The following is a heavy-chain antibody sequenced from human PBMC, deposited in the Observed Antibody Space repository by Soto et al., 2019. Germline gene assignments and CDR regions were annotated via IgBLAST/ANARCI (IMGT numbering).Heavy chain of an antibody. J-gene: IGHJ4*02. CDR1: GGSITTSPYY. Sequence: PSETLSLTYTVSGGSITTSPYYWGWIRQPPGKGLEWIASISHSGSTHYNPSLKTRVTISVDTSRNQFSLKLNSVTAADTAVYYCARRGSFGSGSYYNDMFDYWGQGTLVTVSS. CDR3: ARRGSFGSGSYYNDMFDY. CDR2: ISHSGST. V-gene: IGHV4-39*01. D-gene: IGHD3-10*01.